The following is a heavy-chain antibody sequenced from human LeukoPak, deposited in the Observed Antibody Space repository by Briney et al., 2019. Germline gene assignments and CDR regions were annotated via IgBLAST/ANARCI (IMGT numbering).Heavy chain of an antibody. D-gene: IGHD2-2*01. CDR1: GGSFSGYY. J-gene: IGHJ4*02. V-gene: IGHV4-34*01. CDR3: ARAPDQGVDY. Sequence: SETLSLTCAVYGGSFSGYYWSWIRQPPGKGLEWIGEINHSGSTNYNPSLKSRVTISVDTSKNQFSLKLSSVTAADTAVYYCARAPDQGVDYWGQGTLVTVSS. CDR2: INHSGST.